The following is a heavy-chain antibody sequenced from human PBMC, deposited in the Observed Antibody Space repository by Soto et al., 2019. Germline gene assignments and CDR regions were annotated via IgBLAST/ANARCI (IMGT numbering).Heavy chain of an antibody. D-gene: IGHD1-1*01. V-gene: IGHV3-66*03. CDR3: AREQVARWKYGLVD. CDR1: RFTVARDY. CDR2: IYSCGST. J-gene: IGHJ6*02. Sequence: LRLSGAASRFTVARDYISWVRQAPGKGLERVSVIYSCGSTYHADSVKGRFTISRDNSKNSLYLQMNSLRDEDTAVYYCAREQVARWKYGLVDWGQGTTVTVSS.